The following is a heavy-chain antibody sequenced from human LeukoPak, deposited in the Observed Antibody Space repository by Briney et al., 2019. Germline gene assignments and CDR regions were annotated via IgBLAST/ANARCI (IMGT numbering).Heavy chain of an antibody. J-gene: IGHJ3*02. CDR3: ARASMINAFDI. Sequence: SETLSLTCTVSGGSISSGSYYWSWIRQPAGKGLEWIGRIYTSGSTNYSPSLKSRVTISVDTSKNQFSLKLSSVTAADTAVYYCARASMINAFDIWGQGTMVTVSS. CDR1: GGSISSGSYY. D-gene: IGHD3-22*01. V-gene: IGHV4-61*02. CDR2: IYTSGST.